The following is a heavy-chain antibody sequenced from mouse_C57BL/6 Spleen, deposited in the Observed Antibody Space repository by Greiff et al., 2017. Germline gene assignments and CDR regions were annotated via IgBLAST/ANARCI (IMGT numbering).Heavy chain of an antibody. Sequence: QVQLQQPGAELVRPGSSVKLSCKASGYTFTSYWMHWVKQRPIQGLEWIGNIDPSDSETHYNQKFKDKATLTVDKSSSTAYMQLSSLTSADSAVYYCALHYYGSSFDVWGTGTTVTVSS. CDR3: ALHYYGSSFDV. J-gene: IGHJ1*03. V-gene: IGHV1-52*01. CDR1: GYTFTSYW. CDR2: IDPSDSET. D-gene: IGHD1-1*01.